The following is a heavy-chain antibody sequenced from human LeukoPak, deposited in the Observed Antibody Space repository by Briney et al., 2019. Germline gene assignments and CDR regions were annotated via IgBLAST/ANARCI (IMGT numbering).Heavy chain of an antibody. CDR3: ARSPPSTGYVRFDT. Sequence: GASVKVSCKASGYMFNIYGISWVRQAPGQGLEWMGWISAFNGNTNYARNFQDRVTMTTDTSTSTAYMELTSLRSDDTAVYYCARSPPSTGYVRFDTWGQGTLVTVSS. D-gene: IGHD2-8*02. V-gene: IGHV1-18*01. CDR2: ISAFNGNT. J-gene: IGHJ4*02. CDR1: GYMFNIYG.